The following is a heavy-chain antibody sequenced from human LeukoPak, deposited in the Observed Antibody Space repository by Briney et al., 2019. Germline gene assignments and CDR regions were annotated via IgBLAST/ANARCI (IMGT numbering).Heavy chain of an antibody. D-gene: IGHD2-21*02. Sequence: SETLSLTCTVSGGSIRSDYWSWIRQPPGKGLEWVGYTHYSGSPNYNPSLTSRVTIPVDTSRNQFSLKLSSVTAADTDVYYCARERGGDHFDYWGQGTLVTVSS. CDR1: GGSIRSDY. CDR2: THYSGSP. V-gene: IGHV4-59*12. J-gene: IGHJ4*02. CDR3: ARERGGDHFDY.